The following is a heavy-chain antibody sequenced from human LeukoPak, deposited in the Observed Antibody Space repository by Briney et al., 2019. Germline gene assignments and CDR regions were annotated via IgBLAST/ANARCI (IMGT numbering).Heavy chain of an antibody. D-gene: IGHD6-19*01. CDR1: GFTFSSYG. Sequence: GRSLRLSCAASGFTFSSYGMHWVRQAPGKGLEWVAVISYDGSNKYYADPVKGRFTISRDNSKNTLYLQMNSLRAEDTAVYYCAKKRTSKQWLVLDYWGQGTLVTVSS. CDR3: AKKRTSKQWLVLDY. V-gene: IGHV3-30*18. J-gene: IGHJ4*02. CDR2: ISYDGSNK.